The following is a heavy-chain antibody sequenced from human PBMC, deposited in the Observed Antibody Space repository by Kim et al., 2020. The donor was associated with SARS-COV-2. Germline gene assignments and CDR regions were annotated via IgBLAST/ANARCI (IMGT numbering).Heavy chain of an antibody. V-gene: IGHV2-70*17. CDR2: IDWDDDR. Sequence: SGPTLVNPTQTLTLTCTFSGFSLTTRGMCVSWIRQPPGKALEWLARIDWDDDRFYSTSMKTRLTISKDTSKNQVALSMTDMDPVDTGTYYCAWVRCDCSSSRCQTAYCDYWGQGALVTVSS. CDR1: GFSLTTRGMC. D-gene: IGHD2-2*01. CDR3: AWVRCDCSSSRCQTAYCDY. J-gene: IGHJ4*02.